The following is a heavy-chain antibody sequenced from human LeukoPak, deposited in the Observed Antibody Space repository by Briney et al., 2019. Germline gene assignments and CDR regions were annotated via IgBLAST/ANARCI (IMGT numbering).Heavy chain of an antibody. CDR2: VSSSSSTI. Sequence: QAGGSLRLSCAASGFTFSSYSMNRVRQAPGKGLEWVSYVSSSSSTIYYAGSVKGRFTISRDNAKNSLYLQMNSLRAEDTAVYYCASQPSGSDGDYWGQGTLVTVSS. J-gene: IGHJ4*02. CDR1: GFTFSSYS. CDR3: ASQPSGSDGDY. V-gene: IGHV3-48*01. D-gene: IGHD3-10*01.